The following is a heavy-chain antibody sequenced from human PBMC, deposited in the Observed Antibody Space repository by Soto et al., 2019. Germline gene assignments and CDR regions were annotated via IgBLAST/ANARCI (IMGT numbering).Heavy chain of an antibody. CDR3: ASAVGATRGVDY. D-gene: IGHD1-26*01. CDR2: IYYSGST. J-gene: IGHJ4*02. CDR1: GGSISSYY. V-gene: IGHV4-59*01. Sequence: QVQLQESGPGLVKPSETLSLTCTVSGGSISSYYWSWIRQPPGKGLEWIGYIYYSGSTNYNPSLKSRVTISVDTSKNQFSLKLSSVTAADTAVYYCASAVGATRGVDYWGQGTLVTVSS.